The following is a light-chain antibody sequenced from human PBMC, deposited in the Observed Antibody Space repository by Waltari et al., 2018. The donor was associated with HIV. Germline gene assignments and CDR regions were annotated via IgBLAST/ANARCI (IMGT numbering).Light chain of an antibody. Sequence: SYELTQPLSVSVSPGQTASITCSGDKLGDQYISWYQQTPGQSPVLVIYQHNKRPSGIPERFSGSNSGNTATLTISGTQAMDEADYYCQAWDGSTAIFGGRTKLTVL. CDR2: QHN. CDR1: KLGDQY. V-gene: IGLV3-1*01. CDR3: QAWDGSTAI. J-gene: IGLJ2*01.